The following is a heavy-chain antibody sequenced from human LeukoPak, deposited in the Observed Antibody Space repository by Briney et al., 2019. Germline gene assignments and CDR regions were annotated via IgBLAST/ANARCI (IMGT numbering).Heavy chain of an antibody. CDR3: ARDLGRYCSGGRCYYYNYMDV. V-gene: IGHV1-18*01. D-gene: IGHD2-15*01. CDR1: GYTFTTYG. Sequence: ASVKVSCKASGYTFTTYGISWVRQAPGQGLEWMGWISTYNGNTNYAQKVQGRVTMTTDTSTSTAYMELRSLRSDDTAVYYCARDLGRYCSGGRCYYYNYMDVWGKGTTDTISS. J-gene: IGHJ6*03. CDR2: ISTYNGNT.